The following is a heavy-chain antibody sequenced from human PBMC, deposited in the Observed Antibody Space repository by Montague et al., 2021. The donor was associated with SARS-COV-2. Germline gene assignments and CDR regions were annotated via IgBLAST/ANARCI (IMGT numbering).Heavy chain of an antibody. Sequence: SETLSLTCAVYGGSFSGYYWSWIRQPPGKGLEWIGEINHSGSTNYNPSLKSRVTISVDTSKNQFSLKLSSVTAADTAVYYCARVSGCSGGSCYSEWDHRYHCGIDVWGQGTTVTVSS. V-gene: IGHV4-34*01. J-gene: IGHJ6*02. CDR1: GGSFSGYY. CDR3: ARVSGCSGGSCYSEWDHRYHCGIDV. D-gene: IGHD2-15*01. CDR2: INHSGST.